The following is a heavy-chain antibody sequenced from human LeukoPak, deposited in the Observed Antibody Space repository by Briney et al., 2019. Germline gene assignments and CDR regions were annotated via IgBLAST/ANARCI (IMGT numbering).Heavy chain of an antibody. CDR1: GYTFTSYA. Sequence: ASVKVPCKASGYTFTSYAMNWVRQSPGQGLEWMGWINTNTGNPTYAQGFTGRFVFSLDTSVSTAYLQISSLKAEDTAVYYCARGGVRTYYYDSSGSNAEYFQHWGQGTLVTVSS. D-gene: IGHD3-22*01. CDR2: INTNTGNP. J-gene: IGHJ1*01. CDR3: ARGGVRTYYYDSSGSNAEYFQH. V-gene: IGHV7-4-1*02.